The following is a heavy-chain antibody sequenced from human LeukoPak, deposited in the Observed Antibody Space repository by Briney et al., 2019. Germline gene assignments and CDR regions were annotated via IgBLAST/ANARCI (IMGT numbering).Heavy chain of an antibody. V-gene: IGHV3-21*01. CDR3: ARDKGDSYNLVWFDR. CDR2: ITSSSGYI. Sequence: PGGSLRLSCAASGFTFSSYGMNWVRQAPGKGLEWVSSITSSSGYIYYADSVKGRFTISRDNAKNSLYLQMNSLRAEDTAVYFCARDKGDSYNLVWFDRWGQGTLVTVSS. CDR1: GFTFSSYG. D-gene: IGHD5-24*01. J-gene: IGHJ5*02.